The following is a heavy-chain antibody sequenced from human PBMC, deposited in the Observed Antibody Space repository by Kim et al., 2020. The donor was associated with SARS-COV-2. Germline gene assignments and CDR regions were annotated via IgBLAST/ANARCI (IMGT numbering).Heavy chain of an antibody. D-gene: IGHD3-10*01. CDR1: GGSISSGGYY. V-gene: IGHV4-31*03. J-gene: IGHJ4*02. Sequence: SETLSLTCTVSGGSISSGGYYWSWIRQHPGKGLEWIGYIYYSGSTYYNPSLKSRVTISVDTSKNQFSLKLSSVTAADTAVYYCARDLRGYYYGSGSYSVLDYWGQGTLVTVSS. CDR2: IYYSGST. CDR3: ARDLRGYYYGSGSYSVLDY.